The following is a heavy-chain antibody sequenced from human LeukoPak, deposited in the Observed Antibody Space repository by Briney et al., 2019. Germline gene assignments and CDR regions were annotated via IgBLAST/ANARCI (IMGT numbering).Heavy chain of an antibody. CDR3: ASQNYDILTGYYNALNY. Sequence: GGSLRLSCAASGLTVSSNYMNWVRQAPGKGLEWVSVIYTGGSTDYADSVKGRFTISRDNSKNTLYLQMNSLRAEDTAVYYCASQNYDILTGYYNALNYRGQGTLVTVSS. D-gene: IGHD3-9*01. CDR1: GLTVSSNY. CDR2: IYTGGST. J-gene: IGHJ4*02. V-gene: IGHV3-66*04.